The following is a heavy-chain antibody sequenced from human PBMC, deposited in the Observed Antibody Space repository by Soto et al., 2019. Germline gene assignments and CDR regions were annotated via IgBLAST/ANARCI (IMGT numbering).Heavy chain of an antibody. CDR2: IYYSGST. CDR1: GDSISTYY. V-gene: IGHV4-59*01. D-gene: IGHD3-9*01. CDR3: ARDRPISR. Sequence: PSETLSLTCTVSGDSISTYYWSWIRQPPGKGLEWIGYIYYSGSTNYNPSLNSRVTISVDTSKNQFSLKLNSVTAADTAVYYCARDRPISRWGQGTLVTVSS. J-gene: IGHJ4*02.